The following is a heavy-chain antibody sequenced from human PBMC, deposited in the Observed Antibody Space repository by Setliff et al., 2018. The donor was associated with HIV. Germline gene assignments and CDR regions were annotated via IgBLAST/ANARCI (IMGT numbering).Heavy chain of an antibody. V-gene: IGHV4-31*03. Sequence: SETLSLTCTVSGGSISSGGYYWSWTRQHPGKGLEWIGYIYYSGSAYYNPSLKSRFTISVDTSKNQFSLNLTSVTAADTAVYYCAKEGSWNSSWHQMDVWGKGTTVTVSS. D-gene: IGHD6-13*01. CDR2: IYYSGSA. CDR3: AKEGSWNSSWHQMDV. CDR1: GGSISSGGYY. J-gene: IGHJ6*04.